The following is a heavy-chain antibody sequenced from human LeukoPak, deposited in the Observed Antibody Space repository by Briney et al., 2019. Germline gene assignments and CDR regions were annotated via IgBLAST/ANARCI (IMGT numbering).Heavy chain of an antibody. Sequence: GGSLRLSCAASGFTFSSYSMNWVRQAPGKGLEWVSSISSSSSYIYYADSVKGRFTISRDNAKNSLYLQMNSLRAEDTAVYYCARAGYSSWYGLAFDIWGQGTMVTVSS. J-gene: IGHJ3*02. V-gene: IGHV3-21*01. CDR2: ISSSSSYI. CDR3: ARAGYSSWYGLAFDI. D-gene: IGHD6-13*01. CDR1: GFTFSSYS.